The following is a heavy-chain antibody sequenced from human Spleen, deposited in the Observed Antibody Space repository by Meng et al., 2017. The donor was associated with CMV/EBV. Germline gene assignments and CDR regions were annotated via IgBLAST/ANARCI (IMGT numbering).Heavy chain of an antibody. J-gene: IGHJ5*01. CDR2: ISKDGSNK. CDR1: DFPVSTHA. Sequence: GGSLRLSCAASDFPVSTHAMHWVRQTPGKGLEWVAVISKDGSNKYYADSVKGRFTISRDNSQNTLYLQINSLRVEDTGVYYCARDPRTTIFGVVIDYWFDSWGQGTLVTVSS. V-gene: IGHV3-30*04. CDR3: ARDPRTTIFGVVIDYWFDS. D-gene: IGHD3-3*01.